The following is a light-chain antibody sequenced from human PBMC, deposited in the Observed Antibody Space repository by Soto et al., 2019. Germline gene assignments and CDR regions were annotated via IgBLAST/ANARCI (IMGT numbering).Light chain of an antibody. CDR1: QSVSSSY. V-gene: IGKV3-20*01. J-gene: IGKJ2*01. CDR3: QQYGSSPRT. Sequence: EIVLTQSPGTLSLSPGQRATLSCRASQSVSSSYLAGYQQKPGQAPRLLIYGASSRATGIPDRFSGSGSGTDFTLTISRLEPEDLAVYYCQQYGSSPRTFGQGTKLEIK. CDR2: GAS.